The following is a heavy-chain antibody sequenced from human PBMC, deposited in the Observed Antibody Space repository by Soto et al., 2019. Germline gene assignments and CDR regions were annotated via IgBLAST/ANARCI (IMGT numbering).Heavy chain of an antibody. CDR2: IGTSETNT. V-gene: IGHV3-48*03. D-gene: IGHD2-21*01. Sequence: PGGSLRLSCAASGFTFSSYEFNWVRQAPGKGLEWISYIGTSETNTYYAGSVKGRFTVSRDNAKNSVYLQMNSLRAEDTAIYYCAREELNCGGDCFASWGQGALVTVSS. CDR3: AREELNCGGDCFAS. J-gene: IGHJ4*02. CDR1: GFTFSSYE.